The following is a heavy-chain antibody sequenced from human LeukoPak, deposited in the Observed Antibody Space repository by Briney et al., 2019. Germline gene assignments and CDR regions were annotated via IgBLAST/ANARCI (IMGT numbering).Heavy chain of an antibody. Sequence: GGSLRLSCAASGFTFSSYWMSWVRQAPGKGLEWVANIKQDGSEKYYVDSVKGRFTISRDNAKNSLYLQMNSLRAEDTAVYYCARGEVAYYYYYMDVWGKGTTVTVSS. CDR2: IKQDGSEK. J-gene: IGHJ6*03. CDR1: GFTFSSYW. CDR3: ARGEVAYYYYYMDV. D-gene: IGHD5-12*01. V-gene: IGHV3-7*01.